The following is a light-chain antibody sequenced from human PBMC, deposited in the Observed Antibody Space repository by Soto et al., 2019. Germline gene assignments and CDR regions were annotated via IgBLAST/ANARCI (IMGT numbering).Light chain of an antibody. Sequence: QSALAQPPSASGTPGQRVTISCSGSSSNIGSNYVYWYQQLPGTAPKLLIYRNNQRPSGVPDRLSGSKSGTSASLAISGLRSEDEADYYCAAWDDSLSALYVFGTGT. J-gene: IGLJ1*01. V-gene: IGLV1-47*01. CDR1: SSNIGSNY. CDR2: RNN. CDR3: AAWDDSLSALYV.